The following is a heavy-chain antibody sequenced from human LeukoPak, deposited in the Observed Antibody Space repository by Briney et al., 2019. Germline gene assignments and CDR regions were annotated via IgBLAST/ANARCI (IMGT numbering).Heavy chain of an antibody. Sequence: EASVKVSCKASGYTFTVYYMHWVRQAPGQGLEWMGWIYPNSGGTNYAQKFQGRVTLTRDTSISTAYMELSMLRSDDTAVYYCARVAVAGAYYFDYWGQGTLVTVSS. D-gene: IGHD6-19*01. CDR3: ARVAVAGAYYFDY. J-gene: IGHJ4*02. V-gene: IGHV1-2*02. CDR1: GYTFTVYY. CDR2: IYPNSGGT.